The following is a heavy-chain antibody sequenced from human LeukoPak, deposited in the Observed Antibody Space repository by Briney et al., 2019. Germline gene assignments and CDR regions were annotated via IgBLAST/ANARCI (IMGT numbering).Heavy chain of an antibody. J-gene: IGHJ6*03. Sequence: SETLSLTCTVSGGSISSYYWNWIRQPPGKGLEWIGYIYYSGITNYNPSLKSRVTISVDTSKSQFSLKLSSVTAADTAVYYCARSNYGSGSYYNYYYYYMDVWGKGTTVTISS. D-gene: IGHD3-10*01. CDR2: IYYSGIT. V-gene: IGHV4-59*12. CDR1: GGSISSYY. CDR3: ARSNYGSGSYYNYYYYYMDV.